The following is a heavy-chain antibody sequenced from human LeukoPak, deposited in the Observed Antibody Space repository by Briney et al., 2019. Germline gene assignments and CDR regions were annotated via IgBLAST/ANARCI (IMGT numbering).Heavy chain of an antibody. D-gene: IGHD4-17*01. CDR2: IYYSGST. CDR3: ARGRGVTTDFDY. CDR1: GGSISSYY. Sequence: PSGTLSLTCTVSGGSISSYYWSWIRQPPGKGLEWIGFIYYSGSTNYNPSLKSRVTISEDTSKNQFSLKLSSVTAADTAVYYCARGRGVTTDFDYWGQGTLVTVSS. V-gene: IGHV4-59*01. J-gene: IGHJ4*02.